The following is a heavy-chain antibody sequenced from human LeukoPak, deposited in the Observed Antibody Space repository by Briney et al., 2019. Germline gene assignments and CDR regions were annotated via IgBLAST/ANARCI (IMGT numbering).Heavy chain of an antibody. D-gene: IGHD3-10*01. CDR1: GYTFTSYY. J-gene: IGHJ4*02. V-gene: IGHV1-46*01. Sequence: ASVKVSCKASGYTFTSYYMHWVRQAPGQGLEWMGIINPSCGSTSYAQKFQGRVTMTRDTSTSTVYMELSSLRSEDTAVYYCAREGLDYYGSGSYSRAFDYWGQGTLVTVSS. CDR2: INPSCGST. CDR3: AREGLDYYGSGSYSRAFDY.